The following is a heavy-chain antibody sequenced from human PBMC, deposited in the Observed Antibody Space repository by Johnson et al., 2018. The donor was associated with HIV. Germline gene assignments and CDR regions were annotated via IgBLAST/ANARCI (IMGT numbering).Heavy chain of an antibody. D-gene: IGHD3-3*01. CDR3: ARDGMHYDFWSGYAPDAFDI. J-gene: IGHJ3*02. Sequence: EVQLVESGGGLVQPGGSLRLSCAASGFTFSSYWMSWVRQAPGKGLEWVANIKQDGSEKYYVDSVKGRFTISRDNAKNSLYLQMNSLRAEDTAVYYCARDGMHYDFWSGYAPDAFDIWGQGTMVTVSS. CDR1: GFTFSSYW. V-gene: IGHV3-7*05. CDR2: IKQDGSEK.